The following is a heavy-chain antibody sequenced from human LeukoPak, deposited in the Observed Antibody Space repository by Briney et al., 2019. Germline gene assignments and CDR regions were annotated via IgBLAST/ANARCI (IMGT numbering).Heavy chain of an antibody. J-gene: IGHJ4*02. V-gene: IGHV3-30-3*01. CDR3: ARGWTVVNIDY. D-gene: IGHD4-23*01. Sequence: GRSLRLSCAASGFTFSSYAMHWVRQAPGKGLEWVAVISYDESNKYYADSVKGRFTISRDNSKNTLYLQMNSLRAEDTAVYYCARGWTVVNIDYWGQGTLVTVSS. CDR2: ISYDESNK. CDR1: GFTFSSYA.